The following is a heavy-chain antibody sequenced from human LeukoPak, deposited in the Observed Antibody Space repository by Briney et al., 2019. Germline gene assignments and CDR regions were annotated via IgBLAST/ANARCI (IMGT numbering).Heavy chain of an antibody. CDR2: IYTSGST. CDR3: ARENYYDSSGYSEGMDV. D-gene: IGHD3-22*01. J-gene: IGHJ6*02. CDR1: GGSISSYY. Sequence: KSSETLSLTCTVSGGSISSYYWSWIRQPAGKGLEWIGRIYTSGSTNYNPSLKSRVTMSVDTSKNQFSLRLSSVTAADTAVYYCARENYYDSSGYSEGMDVWGQGTTVIVSS. V-gene: IGHV4-4*07.